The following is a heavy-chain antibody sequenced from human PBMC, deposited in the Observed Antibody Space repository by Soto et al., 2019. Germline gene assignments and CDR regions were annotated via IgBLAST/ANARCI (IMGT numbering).Heavy chain of an antibody. V-gene: IGHV4-39*01. J-gene: IGHJ4*02. CDR2: IYYNGST. CDR1: GDSITSSGSY. CDR3: ARHGGTSGWYPGIYSCGGGD. D-gene: IGHD6-19*01. Sequence: SETLSLTCTVSGDSITSSGSYWGWIRQPPGKGLEWIGSIYYNGSTYYNPSLKSRVTISVDTSKNHLSLKLTSMTAADTAMYYCARHGGTSGWYPGIYSCGGGDWGQGTLVTVSS.